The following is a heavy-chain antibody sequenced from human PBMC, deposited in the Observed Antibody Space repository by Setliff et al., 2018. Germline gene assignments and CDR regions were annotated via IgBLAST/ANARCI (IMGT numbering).Heavy chain of an antibody. CDR1: AYTFSGYY. Sequence: ASVKVSCKTSAYTFSGYYIHWVRQAPGQGLQWMGWINPNIGDTNYAPKFQGRVTMTRDTSIKTAYLEVSSMTSADTAVYYCVRGGSAWAWHYQLWGRGVLVTVSS. V-gene: IGHV1-2*02. CDR3: VRGGSAWAWHYQL. CDR2: INPNIGDT. J-gene: IGHJ2*01. D-gene: IGHD3-16*01.